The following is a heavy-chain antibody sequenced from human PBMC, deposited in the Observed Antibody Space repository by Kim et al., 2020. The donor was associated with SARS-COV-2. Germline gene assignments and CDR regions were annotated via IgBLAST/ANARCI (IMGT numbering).Heavy chain of an antibody. Sequence: SVKVSCKASGGTFSSYAISWVRQAPGQGLEWMGGIIPIFGTANYAQKFQGRVTITADESTSTAYMELSSLRSEDTAVYCCAREGGGGGSWFGPWGQGTLVTVSS. CDR3: AREGGGGGSWFGP. V-gene: IGHV1-69*13. D-gene: IGHD6-25*01. J-gene: IGHJ5*02. CDR1: GGTFSSYA. CDR2: IIPIFGTA.